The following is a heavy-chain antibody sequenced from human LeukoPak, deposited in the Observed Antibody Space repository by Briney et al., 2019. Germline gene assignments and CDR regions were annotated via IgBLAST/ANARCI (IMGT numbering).Heavy chain of an antibody. CDR2: INHSGST. CDR1: GGSFSGYY. D-gene: IGHD3-16*01. CDR3: ARARSMAHLGNFDY. J-gene: IGHJ4*02. Sequence: SETLSLTCAVYGGSFSGYYWSWIRQPPGKGLEWLGEINHSGSTNYNPSLKSRVTISVDTSKNQFSLKLSSVTAADTAVYYCARARSMAHLGNFDYWGQGTLVTVSS. V-gene: IGHV4-34*01.